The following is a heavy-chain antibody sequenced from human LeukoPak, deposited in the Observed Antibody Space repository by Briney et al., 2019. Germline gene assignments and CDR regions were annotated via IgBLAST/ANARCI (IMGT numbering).Heavy chain of an antibody. J-gene: IGHJ4*02. V-gene: IGHV3-23*01. Sequence: PGGSLRLSCAASGFTFSSYVMSWVRQAPGKGLEWVSAISGSGGSTYYADSVKGRSTISRDNSKNTLYLEMNSLRAEDTAVYYCAKAYYDSNRYFDYWGQGTLVTVSS. CDR2: ISGSGGST. CDR1: GFTFSSYV. D-gene: IGHD3-22*01. CDR3: AKAYYDSNRYFDY.